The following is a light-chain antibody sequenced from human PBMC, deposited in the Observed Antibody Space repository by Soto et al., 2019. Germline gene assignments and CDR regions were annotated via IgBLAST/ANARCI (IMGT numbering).Light chain of an antibody. CDR2: GAS. J-gene: IGKJ4*01. CDR3: EQYDDWLRLT. Sequence: EIVMTQSPATLYVSPGEIATLSCRASQRVNIYLAWYQQKPCQPPRPLIFGASSRATGIPARFSGSGSGTEFNLTISSLQSENFAVYCGEQYDDWLRLTFGGGTKGEIK. V-gene: IGKV3D-15*01. CDR1: QRVNIY.